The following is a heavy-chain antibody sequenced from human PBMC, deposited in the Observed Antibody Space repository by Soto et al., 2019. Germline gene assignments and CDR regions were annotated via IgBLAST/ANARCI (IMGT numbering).Heavy chain of an antibody. D-gene: IGHD3-22*01. CDR1: GGSISSGGYS. J-gene: IGHJ4*02. CDR2: IYHSGST. V-gene: IGHV4-30-2*01. CDR3: ARGDGDRYDGNGYLGRH. Sequence: PSETLSLTCAVSGGSISSGGYSWSWIRQPPGKGLEWIGYIYHSGSTYYNPSLKSRVTISVDRSKNQFSLKLSSVTAADTAVYFCARGDGDRYDGNGYLGRHWGQGTLVTVSS.